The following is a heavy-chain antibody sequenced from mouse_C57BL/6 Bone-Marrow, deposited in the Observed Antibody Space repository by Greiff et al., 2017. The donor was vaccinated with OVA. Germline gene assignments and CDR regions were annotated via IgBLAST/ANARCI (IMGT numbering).Heavy chain of an antibody. J-gene: IGHJ3*01. V-gene: IGHV5-4*01. CDR3: ARDTTVVAKGFAY. D-gene: IGHD1-1*01. CDR1: GFTFSSYA. Sequence: EVQRVESGGGLVKPGGSLKLSCAASGFTFSSYAMSWVRQTPEKRLEWVATISDGGSYTYYPDNVKGRFTISRDNAKNNLYLQMSHLKSEDTAMYYCARDTTVVAKGFAYWGQGTLVTVSA. CDR2: ISDGGSYT.